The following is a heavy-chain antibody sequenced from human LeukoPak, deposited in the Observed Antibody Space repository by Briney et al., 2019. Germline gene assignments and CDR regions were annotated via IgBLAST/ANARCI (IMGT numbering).Heavy chain of an antibody. V-gene: IGHV4-38-2*02. CDR2: IYHSGSA. J-gene: IGHJ6*02. CDR3: ARLGQILIDV. D-gene: IGHD2-8*01. Sequence: PSETLSLTCTVSGYSISSGYYWGWLRQPPGKVLELIGSIYHSGSAYYNPSLKSLVTISVDTSKNQFPLKLSTVTAAATAVYYGARLGQILIDVWGQGTTVTVSS. CDR1: GYSISSGYY.